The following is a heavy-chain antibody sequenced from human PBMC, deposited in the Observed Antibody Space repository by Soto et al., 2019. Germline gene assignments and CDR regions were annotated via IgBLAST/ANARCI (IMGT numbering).Heavy chain of an antibody. D-gene: IGHD3-3*01. Sequence: PSETLSLTCTVSGGSISSYYWSWIRQPPGKGLEWIGYIYYSGSTNYNPSLKSRVTISVDTSKNQFSLKLSSVTAADTAVYYCARHLHYVWSGYYRYYYYYMDVWGKGTTVTVSS. CDR1: GGSISSYY. V-gene: IGHV4-59*08. CDR3: ARHLHYVWSGYYRYYYYYMDV. J-gene: IGHJ6*03. CDR2: IYYSGST.